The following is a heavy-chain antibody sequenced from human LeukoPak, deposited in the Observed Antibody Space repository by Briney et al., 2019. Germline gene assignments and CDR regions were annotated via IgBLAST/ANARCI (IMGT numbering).Heavy chain of an antibody. V-gene: IGHV3-74*01. CDR2: NNGDGSTT. CDR1: GFSLSGYW. J-gene: IGHJ5*02. CDR3: ARDPRNVGLAP. Sequence: GGSLRLSCVASGFSLSGYWMYWVRRAPGKGLMYISRNNGDGSTTNYADVVKGRFTTSRDNVKNTLYLQMNSLRVEDTAVYYCARDPRNVGLAPWGQGTLVTVSS. D-gene: IGHD2-15*01.